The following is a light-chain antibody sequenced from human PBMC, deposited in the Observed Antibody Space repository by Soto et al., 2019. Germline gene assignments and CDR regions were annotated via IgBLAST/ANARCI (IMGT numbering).Light chain of an antibody. Sequence: QSVLTQPPSVSGAPGQRVTISCTGSSSNIGAGYDVHWYQQLPGTAPKLLIYGNSNRPSGVPDRFSGSKSGTSASLAITGLQAEDEADYYCQVWDSSSDHGVFGGGTKLTVL. CDR2: GNS. CDR1: SSNIGAGYD. V-gene: IGLV1-40*01. J-gene: IGLJ3*02. CDR3: QVWDSSSDHGV.